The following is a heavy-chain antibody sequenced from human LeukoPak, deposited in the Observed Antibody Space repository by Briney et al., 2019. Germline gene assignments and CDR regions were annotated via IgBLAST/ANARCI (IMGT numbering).Heavy chain of an antibody. D-gene: IGHD3-9*01. V-gene: IGHV3-74*01. J-gene: IGHJ4*02. CDR3: ARGADSGYSSDN. Sequence: GGSLRLSCAASGFTFSTFAMIWVRQAPGKGLVWVSRINSDGRSTNYADSVKGRFTISRDNAKNTLYLQMNSLRAEDTAVYYCARGADSGYSSDNWGQGTLVSVSS. CDR2: INSDGRST. CDR1: GFTFSTFA.